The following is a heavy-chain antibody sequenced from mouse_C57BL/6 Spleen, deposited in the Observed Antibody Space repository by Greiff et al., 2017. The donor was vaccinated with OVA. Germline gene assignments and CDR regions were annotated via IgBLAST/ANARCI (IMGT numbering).Heavy chain of an antibody. CDR2: IDPANGNT. V-gene: IGHV14-3*01. CDR3: ARVPFTTVVATDWYFDV. J-gene: IGHJ1*03. CDR1: GFNIKNTY. D-gene: IGHD1-1*01. Sequence: VQLQQSVAELVRPGASVKLSCTASGFNIKNTYMHWVKQRPEQGLEWIGRIDPANGNTKYAPKFQGKATLTADTSSNTAYLQLSSLTSEDTAIYYCARVPFTTVVATDWYFDVWGTGTTVTVSS.